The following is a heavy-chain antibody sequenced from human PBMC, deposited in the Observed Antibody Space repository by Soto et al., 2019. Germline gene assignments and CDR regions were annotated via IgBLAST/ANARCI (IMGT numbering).Heavy chain of an antibody. D-gene: IGHD4-17*01. V-gene: IGHV1-24*01. CDR2: LDYEEGER. CDR1: GTSLSGLP. Sequence: ASVKVSCKVSGTSLSGLPMHWVRQAPGKGLEWMGSLDYEEGERSFAHRFQGRLTVTEDTSTDTAYMELSSLVSEDTAVYYCAAGVTTFDYWGQGTLVTVSS. J-gene: IGHJ4*02. CDR3: AAGVTTFDY.